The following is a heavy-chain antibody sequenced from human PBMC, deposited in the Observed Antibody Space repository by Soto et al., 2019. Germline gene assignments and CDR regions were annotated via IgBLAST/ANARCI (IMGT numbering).Heavy chain of an antibody. CDR1: GYSFTSYW. CDR3: ARDPDYDILTGYSQPFDY. V-gene: IGHV5-51*01. J-gene: IGHJ4*02. CDR2: IYPGDSDT. Sequence: GESLKISCKGSGYSFTSYWIGWVRQMPGKGLEWMGIIYPGDSDTRYSPSFQGQVTISADKSISTAYLQWSSLKASDTAMYYCARDPDYDILTGYSQPFDYWGQGTLVTVSS. D-gene: IGHD3-9*01.